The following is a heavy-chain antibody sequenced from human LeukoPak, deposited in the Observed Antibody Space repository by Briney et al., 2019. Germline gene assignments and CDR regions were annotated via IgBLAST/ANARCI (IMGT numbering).Heavy chain of an antibody. CDR3: AKSGRYCSGGSCYQEASLDY. Sequence: GGSLRLSCAASGFTFSSYGMTWVRQAPGKGLEWVSGISGGPVSTNYADSVKGRFTISRDNSKNTLYLQMNTLRAEDTAIYYCAKSGRYCSGGSCYQEASLDYWGQGTLVTVSS. J-gene: IGHJ4*02. CDR2: ISGGPVST. V-gene: IGHV3-23*01. D-gene: IGHD2-15*01. CDR1: GFTFSSYG.